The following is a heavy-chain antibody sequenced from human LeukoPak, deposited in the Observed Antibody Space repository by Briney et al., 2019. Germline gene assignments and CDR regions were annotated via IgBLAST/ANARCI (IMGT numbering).Heavy chain of an antibody. D-gene: IGHD3-9*01. V-gene: IGHV3-30*04. CDR1: GFSFMTYS. CDR2: ISFDGSDT. CDR3: ASDLTRYRLDR. J-gene: IGHJ5*02. Sequence: GGSLRLSCGASGFSFMTYSMHWVRQAPGKGLVWVAVISFDGSDTEYADSMKGRATISRDNSQKTLYLQMSSLRPEDTAIYYCASDLTRYRLDRWGQGTLVTVSS.